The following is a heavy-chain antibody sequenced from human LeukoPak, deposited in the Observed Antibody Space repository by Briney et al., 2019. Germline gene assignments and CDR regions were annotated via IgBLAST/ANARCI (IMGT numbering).Heavy chain of an antibody. CDR3: AREYYFYHMDG. CDR2: MSSRDNTR. J-gene: IGHJ6*03. V-gene: IGHV3-48*03. Sequence: GSLRLSCSASGFTFSSFEMDWVRQAPGKGLEWISYMSSRDNTRYYAESVRGRFTISRDNAENSLYLQMSSLRAEDTAVYYCAREYYFYHMDGWGEGTTVTVSS. CDR1: GFTFSSFE.